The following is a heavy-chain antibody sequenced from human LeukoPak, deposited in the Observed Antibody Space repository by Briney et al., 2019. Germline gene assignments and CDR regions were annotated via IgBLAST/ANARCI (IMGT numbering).Heavy chain of an antibody. CDR2: IYYSGTT. CDR3: ARALPSGWYMSNDY. D-gene: IGHD6-19*01. J-gene: IGHJ4*02. CDR1: GGSISSSTYY. V-gene: IGHV4-39*01. Sequence: PSETLSLTCTGSGGSISSSTYYWGWIRQPPGKGLEWIGSIYYSGTTYYNPSLKSRVTISVDMSKNQFSLKLSSVTAADTAVYYCARALPSGWYMSNDYWGQGTLVTVSS.